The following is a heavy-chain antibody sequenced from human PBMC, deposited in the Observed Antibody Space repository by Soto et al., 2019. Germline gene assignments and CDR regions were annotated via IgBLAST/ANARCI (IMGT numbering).Heavy chain of an antibody. V-gene: IGHV3-33*08. CDR2: IWYDGTNK. J-gene: IGHJ6*02. CDR3: ARDSSGDYYRLGGMDV. CDR1: GFTFSSYC. Sequence: PGGSLRLSCAASGFTFSSYCMHWVRQAPGKGLEWVAVIWYDGTNKYYADSVKGRFTISRDNSKNTLYLQMNSLRAEDTAVYYCARDSSGDYYRLGGMDVWGQGTTVTVSS. D-gene: IGHD3-22*01.